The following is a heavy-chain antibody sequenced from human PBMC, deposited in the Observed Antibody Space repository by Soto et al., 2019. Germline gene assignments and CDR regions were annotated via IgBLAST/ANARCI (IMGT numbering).Heavy chain of an antibody. CDR1: DFPFGAFP. J-gene: IGHJ4*02. D-gene: IGHD5-12*01. V-gene: IGHV3-30-3*01. CDR2: ISYDGSNK. CDR3: ARERWLQFVRFDS. Sequence: GGSLSLSFAASDFPFGAFPMPGSGRPPGRGLGWVAVISYDGSNKYYADTVKGRFTISRDNSKNTLYLQMNSLRAEDTAVYDFARERWLQFVRFDSWGQGTLVTVSS.